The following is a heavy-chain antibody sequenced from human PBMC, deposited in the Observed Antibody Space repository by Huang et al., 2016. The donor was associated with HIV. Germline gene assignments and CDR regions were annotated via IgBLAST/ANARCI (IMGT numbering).Heavy chain of an antibody. Sequence: EVQLVQSGAEVKKSGESLKISCQGTGYSFTSYWIGRVRQMPGKGLEWRGVIDAGDADTRCSPAFQGQVTISADKSITTAYLQWSSLKASDTAMYYCARQDREYGMDVWGQGTTVTVSS. CDR3: ARQDREYGMDV. V-gene: IGHV5-51*01. CDR1: GYSFTSYW. J-gene: IGHJ6*02. CDR2: IDAGDADT. D-gene: IGHD1-26*01.